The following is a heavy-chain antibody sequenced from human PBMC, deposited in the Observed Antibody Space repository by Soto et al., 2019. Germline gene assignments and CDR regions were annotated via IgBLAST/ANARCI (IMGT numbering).Heavy chain of an antibody. Sequence: QVHLVGSGGGVVQPGRSLRLSCAGSEFSFSTYGMHWVRQTPDKGLEWVAAISADASEKYYSDSVKGRFTISRDNSKNTLYLQMNSLSDEDTAMYYYAKNPERRKWYVDLWGRGTQVTVS. D-gene: IGHD1-26*01. CDR1: EFSFSTYG. V-gene: IGHV3-30*18. CDR3: AKNPERRKWYVDL. J-gene: IGHJ2*01. CDR2: ISADASEK.